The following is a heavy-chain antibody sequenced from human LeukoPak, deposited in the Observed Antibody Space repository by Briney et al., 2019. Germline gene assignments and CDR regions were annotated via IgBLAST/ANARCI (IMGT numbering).Heavy chain of an antibody. CDR3: ARERSGYYMKYFDY. Sequence: PGGSLRLSCAASGFTFSSYWMSWVRQAPGKGLEWVANIKQVGSEKYYVDSVKGRFTISRDNAKNSLYLQMNSLRAEDTAVYYCARERSGYYMKYFDYWGQGTLATVSS. CDR1: GFTFSSYW. V-gene: IGHV3-7*01. D-gene: IGHD3-3*01. CDR2: IKQVGSEK. J-gene: IGHJ4*02.